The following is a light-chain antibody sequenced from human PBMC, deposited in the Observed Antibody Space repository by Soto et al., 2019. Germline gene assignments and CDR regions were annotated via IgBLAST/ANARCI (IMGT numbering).Light chain of an antibody. CDR1: QSVSSSY. CDR3: QQYDSSPVT. Sequence: EIVLTQSPGTLSLSPGERATLSCRASQSVSSSYLAWYQQKPGQAPRLLIYGASSRATGIPDRFSGSVSGTDFTLTSRRLEPEEFAVYYCQQYDSSPVTFGPGTKVDIK. J-gene: IGKJ3*01. CDR2: GAS. V-gene: IGKV3-20*01.